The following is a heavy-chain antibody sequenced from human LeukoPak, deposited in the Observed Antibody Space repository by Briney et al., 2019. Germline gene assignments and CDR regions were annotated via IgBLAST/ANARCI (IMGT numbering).Heavy chain of an antibody. CDR3: ARGGQQWLAYWYFDL. CDR2: IYYSGST. J-gene: IGHJ2*01. CDR1: GGSISSSSYY. Sequence: SETLSLTCTVSGGSISSSSYYWGWIRQPPGKGLEWIGSIYYSGSTYYNPSLKSRVTISVDTSKNQFSLKLSSVTAADTAVYYCARGGQQWLAYWYFDLWGRGTLVTVSS. D-gene: IGHD6-19*01. V-gene: IGHV4-39*07.